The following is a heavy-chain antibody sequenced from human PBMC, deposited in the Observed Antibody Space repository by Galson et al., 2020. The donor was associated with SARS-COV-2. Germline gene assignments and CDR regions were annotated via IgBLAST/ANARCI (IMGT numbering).Heavy chain of an antibody. Sequence: GGSLRLSCAASGFSFSDHYVDWVRQAPGKGLEWIARSRNEANSYSTNYASSVKGRFTVSRDDSKNSLYLQMNSLKTEYTAVYYCTKYMHAAPYDVWGQGTLVTVSS. V-gene: IGHV3-72*01. CDR2: SRNEANSYST. D-gene: IGHD3-22*01. CDR1: GFSFSDHY. CDR3: TKYMHAAPYDV. J-gene: IGHJ4*02.